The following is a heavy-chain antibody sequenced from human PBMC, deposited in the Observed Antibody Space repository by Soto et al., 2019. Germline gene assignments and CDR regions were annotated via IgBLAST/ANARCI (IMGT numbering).Heavy chain of an antibody. D-gene: IGHD2-2*02. J-gene: IGHJ6*02. V-gene: IGHV3-48*03. CDR2: ISSSGSTI. CDR1: GFTFSSYE. CDR3: AKDGEYSCSSTSCYTPGMDV. Sequence: LRLSCAASGFTFSSYEMNWVRQAPGKGLEWVSYISSSGSTIYYADSVKGRFTISRDNSKNTLYLQMNSLRAEDTAVYYCAKDGEYSCSSTSCYTPGMDVWGQGTTVTVSS.